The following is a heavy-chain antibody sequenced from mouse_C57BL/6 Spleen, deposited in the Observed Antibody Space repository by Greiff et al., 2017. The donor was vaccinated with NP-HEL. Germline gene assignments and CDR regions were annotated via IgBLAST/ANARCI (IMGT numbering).Heavy chain of an antibody. D-gene: IGHD1-1*01. CDR1: GFTFRSYA. CDR2: ISDGGSYT. Sequence: EVQLVESGGGLVKPGGSLKLSCAASGFTFRSYAMSWVRQTPEKRLEWVATISDGGSYTYYPDNVKGRFTISRDNAKNNLYLQMSHLKSEDTAMYYCAREGLLRGFAYWGQGTLVTVSA. V-gene: IGHV5-4*01. CDR3: AREGLLRGFAY. J-gene: IGHJ3*01.